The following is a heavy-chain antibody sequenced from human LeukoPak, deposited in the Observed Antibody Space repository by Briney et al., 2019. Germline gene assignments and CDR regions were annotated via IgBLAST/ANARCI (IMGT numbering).Heavy chain of an antibody. J-gene: IGHJ4*02. V-gene: IGHV4-34*01. CDR1: GGSFSGYY. CDR2: IYNSGST. CDR3: ARDRPWIEPLDY. Sequence: TSETLSLTCAVYGGSFSGYYWSWIRQPPGKGLEWIGSIYNSGSTYYNPSLKSRITISVDTSKNQFSLRLRSVTAADTATYYCARDRPWIEPLDYWGQGTLVIVSS. D-gene: IGHD5-18*01.